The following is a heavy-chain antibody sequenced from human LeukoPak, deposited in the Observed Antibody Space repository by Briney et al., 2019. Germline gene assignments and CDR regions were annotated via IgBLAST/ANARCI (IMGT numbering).Heavy chain of an antibody. Sequence: SETLSLTCAVSGGSISSSSSNCWTWVHQPPGKGLEWIGEIYYSGATNYNPSLKSRVTMLLDKSNNQFSLKLNSVTAADTAVYYCARNGGNSDFDYWGQGTLVTVSS. CDR2: IYYSGAT. J-gene: IGHJ4*02. D-gene: IGHD4-23*01. CDR3: ARNGGNSDFDY. V-gene: IGHV4-4*02. CDR1: GGSISSSSSNC.